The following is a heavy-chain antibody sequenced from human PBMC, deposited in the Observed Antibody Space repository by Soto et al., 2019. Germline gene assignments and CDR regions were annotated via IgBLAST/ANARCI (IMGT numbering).Heavy chain of an antibody. CDR1: GFTFSSYA. J-gene: IGHJ4*02. V-gene: IGHV3-23*01. Sequence: GGSLRLSCAASGFTFSSYAMSWVRQAPGKGLEWVSALSGSSGSTYYADSVKGRFTISRDNSKNTLYLQMNSLRAEDTAVYYCAKDPSKMGYFDYWGQGTLVTVSS. CDR3: AKDPSKMGYFDY. CDR2: LSGSSGST.